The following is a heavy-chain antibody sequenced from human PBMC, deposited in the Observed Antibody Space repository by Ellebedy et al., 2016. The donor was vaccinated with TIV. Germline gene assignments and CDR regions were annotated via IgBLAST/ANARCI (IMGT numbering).Heavy chain of an antibody. V-gene: IGHV3-9*01. CDR1: GFTFDDYA. CDR3: AKDPSPYYYYYYGMDV. CDR2: ISWNSGSI. Sequence: GGSLRLXXAASGFTFDDYAMHWVRQAPGKGLEWVSGISWNSGSIGYADSVKGRFTISRDNAKNSLYLQMNSLRAEDTALYYCAKDPSPYYYYYYGMDVWGQGTTVTVSS. J-gene: IGHJ6*02.